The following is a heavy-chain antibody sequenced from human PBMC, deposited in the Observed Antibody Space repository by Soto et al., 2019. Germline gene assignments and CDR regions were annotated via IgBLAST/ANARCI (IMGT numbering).Heavy chain of an antibody. J-gene: IGHJ4*02. Sequence: LRLSCAASGFTFSSYAMSWVRQAPGKGLEWVSAISGSGGSTYYADSVKGRFTISRDNSKNTLYLQMNSLRAEDTAVYYCAKDRRSSSSDRMNYWGQGTLVTVSS. CDR2: ISGSGGST. CDR1: GFTFSSYA. CDR3: AKDRRSSSSDRMNY. V-gene: IGHV3-23*01. D-gene: IGHD6-6*01.